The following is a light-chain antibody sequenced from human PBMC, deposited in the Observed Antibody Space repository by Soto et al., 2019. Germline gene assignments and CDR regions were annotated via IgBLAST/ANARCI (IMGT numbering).Light chain of an antibody. CDR1: QSVSSN. CDR3: XXXXXWPYT. V-gene: IGKV3-15*01. Sequence: EIVMTQSPATLSVSPGERATLSCRASQSVSSNLAWYQQKPGQAPRLLIYGASTRATGIPARFSGSGSGTEFTLTXXXXQXXXXXXXXXXXXXXWPYTFGPGTKVDIK. J-gene: IGKJ3*01. CDR2: GAS.